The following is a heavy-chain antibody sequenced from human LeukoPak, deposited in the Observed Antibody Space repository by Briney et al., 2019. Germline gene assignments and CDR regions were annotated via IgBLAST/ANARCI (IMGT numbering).Heavy chain of an antibody. J-gene: IGHJ5*02. Sequence: SETLSLTCTVSGGSISPNFWSWIRQPAGKRLEWFGRIYSTGATNYNPSLKSRVTMSVDPSKNQFSLRLSSVTAADTAVYYCAKETVRGVIIAWGQGTLVTVSS. V-gene: IGHV4-4*07. CDR1: GGSISPNF. CDR2: IYSTGAT. D-gene: IGHD3-10*01. CDR3: AKETVRGVIIA.